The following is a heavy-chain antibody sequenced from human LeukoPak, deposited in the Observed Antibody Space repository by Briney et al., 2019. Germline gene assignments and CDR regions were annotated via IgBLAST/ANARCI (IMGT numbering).Heavy chain of an antibody. CDR2: FDPEDGET. CDR3: ARSPVLRYFDWLLSTSYFDY. J-gene: IGHJ4*02. V-gene: IGHV1-24*01. D-gene: IGHD3-9*01. Sequence: ASVKVSCKVSGYTLTELSMHWVRQAPGKGLEWMGGFDPEDGETIYAQKFQGRVTMTRNTSISTAYMELSSLRSEDTAVYYCARSPVLRYFDWLLSTSYFDYWGQGTLDTVSS. CDR1: GYTLTELS.